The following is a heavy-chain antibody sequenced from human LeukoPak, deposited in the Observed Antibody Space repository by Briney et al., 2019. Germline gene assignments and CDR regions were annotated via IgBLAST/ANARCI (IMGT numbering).Heavy chain of an antibody. J-gene: IGHJ5*02. D-gene: IGHD5-24*01. CDR2: IYTSGNT. CDR1: GFTFSNAW. Sequence: GGSLRLSCAASGFTFSNAWMSWVRQAPGKTLEWVSIIYTSGNTYYADSVKGRFTISRDNSKNTLYLQMNSLRAEDTAVYYCARVPDGYNLGTYFDPWGQGTLVTVSS. CDR3: ARVPDGYNLGTYFDP. V-gene: IGHV3-53*01.